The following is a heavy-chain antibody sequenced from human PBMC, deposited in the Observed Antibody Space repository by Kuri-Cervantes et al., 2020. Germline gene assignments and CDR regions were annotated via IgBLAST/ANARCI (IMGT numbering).Heavy chain of an antibody. CDR3: ARGEDYDILTGYYFSAAFDI. CDR1: GFTVSSNY. J-gene: IGHJ3*02. Sequence: GESLKISCAASGFTVSSNYMSWVRQAPGKGLEWVSVIYSCGSTYYADSVKGRFTISRDNSKNTLYLQMNSLRAEDTAVYYCARGEDYDILTGYYFSAAFDIWGQGTMVTVSS. CDR2: IYSCGST. V-gene: IGHV3-66*03. D-gene: IGHD3-9*01.